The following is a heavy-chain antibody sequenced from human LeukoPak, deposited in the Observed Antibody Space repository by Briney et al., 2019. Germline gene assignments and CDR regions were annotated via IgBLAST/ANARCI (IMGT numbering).Heavy chain of an antibody. CDR2: ISGSGVFT. J-gene: IGHJ4*02. CDR3: ANDPTTVVNRPPPDY. Sequence: GGSLRLSCAASGFTFNNYAMNWVRQAPGKGLEWVSSISGSGVFTYSADSVKGRFTISRDNSKNTLYLQMNSLRAEDTAVYYCANDPTTVVNRPPPDYWGQGTLVTVSS. V-gene: IGHV3-23*01. CDR1: GFTFNNYA. D-gene: IGHD4-23*01.